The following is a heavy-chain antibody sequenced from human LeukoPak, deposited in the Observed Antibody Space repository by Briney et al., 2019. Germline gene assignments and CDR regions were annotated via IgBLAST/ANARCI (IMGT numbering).Heavy chain of an antibody. V-gene: IGHV4-4*02. CDR2: IYHSGST. J-gene: IGHJ5*02. D-gene: IGHD2-15*01. CDR3: ARKTVVVVAATPRSNWFDP. CDR1: GGSISSSNW. Sequence: SETLSLTCAVSGGSISSSNWWSWVRQPPGKGLEWIGEIYHSGSTNYNPSLKSRVTISVDKSKNQFSLKLSSVTAADTAVYYCARKTVVVVAATPRSNWFDPWGQGTLVTVSS.